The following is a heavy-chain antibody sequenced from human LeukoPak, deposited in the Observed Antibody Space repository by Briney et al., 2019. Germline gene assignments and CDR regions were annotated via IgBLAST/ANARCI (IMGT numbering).Heavy chain of an antibody. CDR2: IGPTGFDR. CDR3: ATETNGRHYNY. V-gene: IGHV3-21*06. CDR1: GLTFSTSG. J-gene: IGHJ4*02. Sequence: GGSLRLSCTTSGLTFSTSGFNWVRQAPGKGLERVASIGPTGFDRYHADSIKGRFTISRDNANNFLYLQMDSLRAEDTAVYYCATETNGRHYNYWGQGTLLTVSS. D-gene: IGHD1-14*01.